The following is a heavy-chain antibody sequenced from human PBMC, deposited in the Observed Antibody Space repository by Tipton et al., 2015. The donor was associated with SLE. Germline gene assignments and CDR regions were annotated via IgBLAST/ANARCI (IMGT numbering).Heavy chain of an antibody. V-gene: IGHV3-21*01. D-gene: IGHD6-6*01. CDR2: ITSSSSYI. CDR3: ARALYSSYYYFDY. Sequence: SLRLSCAASGFTFSSYSMNWVRQAPGKGLEWVSSITSSSSYIYYADSVKGRFTISRDNAKKSLYLQMNSLRAEDTAVYYCARALYSSYYYFDYWGQGTLVTVSS. CDR1: GFTFSSYS. J-gene: IGHJ4*02.